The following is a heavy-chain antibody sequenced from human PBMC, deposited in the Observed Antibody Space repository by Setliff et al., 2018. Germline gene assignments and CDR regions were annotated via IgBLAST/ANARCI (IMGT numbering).Heavy chain of an antibody. J-gene: IGHJ4*02. CDR2: VSDNNGNT. CDR1: GYRFSTYG. CDR3: ARDRKSSPEHYYFDY. Sequence: ASVMVSCKASGYRFSTYGISWVRQAPGQGLEWMAWVSDNNGNTNYAKSFQGRVTMNTDTSTSTAYMELGSLTSDDTAVYYCARDRKSSPEHYYFDYWGQGTLVTVSS. V-gene: IGHV1-18*01.